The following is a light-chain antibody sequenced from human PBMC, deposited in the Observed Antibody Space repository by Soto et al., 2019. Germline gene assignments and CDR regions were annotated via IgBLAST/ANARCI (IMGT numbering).Light chain of an antibody. Sequence: DIQMTQSPSTLSASVGDRVTITCRASQSISSWLAWYQQKPGKAPKLLIYDASSLESGVPSRFSGSGSGTEFTLTISSLQPDDFATYYCQYSRHLPLFGPGTKVDMK. J-gene: IGKJ3*01. CDR3: QYSRHLPL. V-gene: IGKV1-5*01. CDR1: QSISSW. CDR2: DAS.